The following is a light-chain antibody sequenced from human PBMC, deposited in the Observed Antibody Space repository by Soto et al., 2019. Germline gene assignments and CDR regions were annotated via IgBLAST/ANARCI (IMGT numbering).Light chain of an antibody. CDR1: SSNIGSNY. Sequence: QSVLTQPPSASGTPGQRVTISCSGSSSNIGSNYVYWYQQLPGTAPKLLIYRNNQRPSGVPDRFSGSKSGTSASLAISGLRSEDEADYYCAAWDDSLSGPVFGGGTQLPS. J-gene: IGLJ3*02. CDR2: RNN. CDR3: AAWDDSLSGPV. V-gene: IGLV1-47*01.